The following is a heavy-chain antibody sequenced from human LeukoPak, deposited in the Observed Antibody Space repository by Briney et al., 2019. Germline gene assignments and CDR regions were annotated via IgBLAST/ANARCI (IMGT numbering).Heavy chain of an antibody. CDR1: GGSFSGYY. CDR3: ARGRGFGSPNPVDY. Sequence: SETLSLTCAVYGGSFSGYYWSWIRQPPGKGLEWIGEINHSGSTNYNPSLKSRVTISVDTSKNQFSLKLSSVTAADTAVYYCARGRGFGSPNPVDYWGQGTLVTVSS. J-gene: IGHJ4*02. CDR2: INHSGST. V-gene: IGHV4-34*01. D-gene: IGHD1-14*01.